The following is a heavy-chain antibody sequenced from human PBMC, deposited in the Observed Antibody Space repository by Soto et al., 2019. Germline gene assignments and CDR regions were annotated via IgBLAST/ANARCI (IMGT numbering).Heavy chain of an antibody. D-gene: IGHD6-13*01. CDR1: GYSFTSYW. CDR2: IYPGDSDT. CDR3: ASQNPGYSSSGYLYHMDV. J-gene: IGHJ6*03. V-gene: IGHV5-51*01. Sequence: GESLKISCKGSGYSFTSYWIGWVRQMPGKGLEWMGIIYPGDSDTRYSPSFQGQVTISADKSISTAYLQWSSLKASDTAMYYCASQNPGYSSSGYLYHMDVWGKGTRLTV.